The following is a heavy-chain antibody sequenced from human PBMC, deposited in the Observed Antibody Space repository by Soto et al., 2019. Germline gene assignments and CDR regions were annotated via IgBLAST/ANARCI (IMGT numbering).Heavy chain of an antibody. V-gene: IGHV3-74*01. CDR1: GFTFSTYL. CDR2: VNNDGGGT. CDR3: ARVGPYDFWTSYFDS. D-gene: IGHD3-3*01. Sequence: GGSLSLSCAGSGFTFSTYLMHWVRQAPGKGLVWVSRVNNDGGGTIYADSVKGRFTISRDNAKNTLYLQMNSLRPEDTAVYYCARVGPYDFWTSYFDSWGQGTLVTVSS. J-gene: IGHJ4*02.